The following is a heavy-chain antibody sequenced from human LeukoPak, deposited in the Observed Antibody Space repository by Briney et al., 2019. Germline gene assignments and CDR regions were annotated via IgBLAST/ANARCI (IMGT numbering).Heavy chain of an antibody. CDR2: ISYDGSNK. Sequence: GGSLRLSCAASEFTFSNFDMHWVRQAPGKGLEWVAVISYDGSNKYYADSVKGRFTISRDNSKSTLYLQMNSLRAEDTAVYFCARVGYHYGMDVWGQGTTVTVSS. CDR3: ARVGYHYGMDV. V-gene: IGHV3-30*03. CDR1: EFTFSNFD. J-gene: IGHJ6*02.